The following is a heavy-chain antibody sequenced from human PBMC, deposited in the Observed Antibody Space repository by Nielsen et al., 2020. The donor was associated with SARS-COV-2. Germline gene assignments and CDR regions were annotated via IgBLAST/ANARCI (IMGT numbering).Heavy chain of an antibody. Sequence: LRLSCTVSGGSISSGNYYWSWIRQPPGKGLEWIGYIYYSGSAYYNPSLKSRATISGDTSKNQFSLKLTSVTAADTAVYFCAREMMGYCSSTSCYEIDYWGQGTLVTVSS. CDR3: AREMMGYCSSTSCYEIDY. D-gene: IGHD2-2*01. CDR1: GGSISSGNYY. V-gene: IGHV4-30-4*01. J-gene: IGHJ4*02. CDR2: IYYSGSA.